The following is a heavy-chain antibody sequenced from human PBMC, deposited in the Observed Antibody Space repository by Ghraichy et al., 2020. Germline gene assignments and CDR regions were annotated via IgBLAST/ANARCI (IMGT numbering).Heavy chain of an antibody. J-gene: IGHJ3*02. CDR3: ARPEMRSTSCYHPGCAFDI. D-gene: IGHD2-2*01. CDR1: GGSISSSSYY. CDR2: IYYSGST. Sequence: SETLSLTCTVSGGSISSSSYYWGWIRQPPGKGLEWIGSIYYSGSTYYNPSLKSRVTISVDTSKNQFSLKLSSVTAADTAVYYCARPEMRSTSCYHPGCAFDIWGQGTMVTVSS. V-gene: IGHV4-39*01.